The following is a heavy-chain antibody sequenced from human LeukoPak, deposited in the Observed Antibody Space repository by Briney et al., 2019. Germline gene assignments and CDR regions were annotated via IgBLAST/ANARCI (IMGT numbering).Heavy chain of an antibody. D-gene: IGHD3-10*01. CDR2: IYYSGST. CDR3: ARAPGDHFDY. J-gene: IGHJ4*02. CDR1: GGSISSSNYY. V-gene: IGHV4-61*05. Sequence: SETLSLTCTVSGGSISSSNYYWGWIRQPPGKGLEWIGYIYYSGSTNYNPSLESRVTISVDTSKNQFSLKLSSVTAADTAVYYCARAPGDHFDYWGQGTLVTVSS.